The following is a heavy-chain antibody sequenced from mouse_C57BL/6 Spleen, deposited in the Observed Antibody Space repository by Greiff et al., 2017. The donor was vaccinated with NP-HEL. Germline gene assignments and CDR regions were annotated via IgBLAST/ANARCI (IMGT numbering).Heavy chain of an antibody. D-gene: IGHD4-1*02. CDR1: GFTFSDYY. V-gene: IGHV5-16*01. J-gene: IGHJ1*03. CDR3: ARAQLDWYFDV. Sequence: EVQLVESEGGLVQPGSSMKLSCTASGFTFSDYYMAWVRQVPEKGLEWVANINYDGSSTYYLDSLKSRFIISRDNAKNILYLQMSSLKSEDTATYYCARAQLDWYFDVWGTGTTVTVAS. CDR2: INYDGSST.